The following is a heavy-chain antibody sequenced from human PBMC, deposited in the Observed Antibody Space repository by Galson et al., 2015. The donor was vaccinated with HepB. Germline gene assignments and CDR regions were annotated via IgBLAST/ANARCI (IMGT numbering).Heavy chain of an antibody. CDR2: IFSNDEK. V-gene: IGHV2-26*03. J-gene: IGHJ5*02. D-gene: IGHD3-22*01. CDR3: ARIRGYSYDSSAYYIARRNWFDP. Sequence: PALVKPTPTLTLTCTISGFSLSNARMGVSWIRQPPGKALEWLAHIFSNDEKSYSTSLKSRLTISKDTSKSQVVLTMTNMDPVDTATYYCARIRGYSYDSSAYYIARRNWFDPWGQGALVTVSS. CDR1: GFSLSNARMG.